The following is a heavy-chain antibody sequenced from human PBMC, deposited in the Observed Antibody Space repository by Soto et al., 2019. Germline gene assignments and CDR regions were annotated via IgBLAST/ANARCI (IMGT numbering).Heavy chain of an antibody. CDR1: GFTCSNYG. CDR2: ISSSSRRT. J-gene: IGHJ4*02. CDR3: AKVAKSGVVLEYFDS. Sequence: PVGALRLSCEPSGFTCSNYGMGWVRQAAGKGLYWVSGISSSSRRTYYADSVRGRFTISRDNSKNTLYLQMDTLRADDTAVYYCAKVAKSGVVLEYFDSWGQGSLVTVSS. V-gene: IGHV3-23*01. D-gene: IGHD3-3*01.